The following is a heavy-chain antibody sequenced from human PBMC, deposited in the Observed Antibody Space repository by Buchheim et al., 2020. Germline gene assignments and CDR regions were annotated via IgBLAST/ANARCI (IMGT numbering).Heavy chain of an antibody. CDR3: ARDGQAIPLDV. D-gene: IGHD2-21*01. V-gene: IGHV3-30*03. J-gene: IGHJ6*02. CDR2: ISFAGSNQ. CDR1: GFTFSSYD. Sequence: QEQLVESGGGVVQPGRSLRPSCAASGFTFSSYDMHWVRQAPGKGLEWVAVISFAGSNQYYVDSVKGRFTISRDNSKNTLYLQMNSLRAEDTAVYYCARDGQAIPLDVWGQGTT.